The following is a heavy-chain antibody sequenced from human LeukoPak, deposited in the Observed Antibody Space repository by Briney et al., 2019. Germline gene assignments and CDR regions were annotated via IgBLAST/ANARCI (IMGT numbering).Heavy chain of an antibody. D-gene: IGHD4-23*01. CDR2: IYSDNT. J-gene: IGHJ4*02. V-gene: IGHV3-53*01. CDR1: GFTVSSNS. CDR3: ARVGYGGPLDY. Sequence: GGSLRLSCTVSGFTVSSNSMSWVRQAPGKGLEWVSFIYSDNTHYSDSVKGRFTISRDNSKNTLYLQMNSLRAEDTAVYYCARVGYGGPLDYWGQGTLVTVSS.